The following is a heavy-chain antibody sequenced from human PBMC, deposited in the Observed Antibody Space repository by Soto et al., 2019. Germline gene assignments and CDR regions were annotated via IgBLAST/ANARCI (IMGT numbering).Heavy chain of an antibody. J-gene: IGHJ4*02. CDR3: AKKSADFWSGYYTETYFDY. Sequence: GGSLELACVSAGVTFNTSVLAGSCKDQGKGLEWVSAISGSGGSTYYADSVKGRFTISRDNSKNTLYLQMNSLRAEDTAVYYCAKKSADFWSGYYTETYFDYWGQGTLVTVSS. D-gene: IGHD3-3*01. CDR1: GVTFNTSV. V-gene: IGHV3-23*01. CDR2: ISGSGGST.